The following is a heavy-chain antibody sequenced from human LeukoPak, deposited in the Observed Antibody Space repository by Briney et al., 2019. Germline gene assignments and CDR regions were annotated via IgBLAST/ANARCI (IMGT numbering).Heavy chain of an antibody. Sequence: SETLFLTCTVSGGSISTYYWSWIRQPPGKGLEWIGYIYYSGSTNYNPSLKSRVTISVDMSKSQFSLKVSSVTAADTAVYYCTRGRSYMSYWGQGTLVTVSS. CDR3: TRGRSYMSY. J-gene: IGHJ4*02. V-gene: IGHV4-59*01. CDR2: IYYSGST. D-gene: IGHD5/OR15-5a*01. CDR1: GGSISTYY.